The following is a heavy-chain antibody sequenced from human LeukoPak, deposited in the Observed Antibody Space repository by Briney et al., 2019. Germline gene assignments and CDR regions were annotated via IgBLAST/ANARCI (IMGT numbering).Heavy chain of an antibody. J-gene: IGHJ6*02. V-gene: IGHV1-18*01. CDR3: ARDYYDSSGYYSHYYYYGMDV. Sequence: ASVKVSCKASGYTFTSYGISWVRQAPGQGLERMGWISAYNGNTNYAQKLQGRVTMTTDTSTSTAYMELRSLRSDDTAVYYCARDYYDSSGYYSHYYYYGMDVWGQGTTVTVSS. D-gene: IGHD3-22*01. CDR1: GYTFTSYG. CDR2: ISAYNGNT.